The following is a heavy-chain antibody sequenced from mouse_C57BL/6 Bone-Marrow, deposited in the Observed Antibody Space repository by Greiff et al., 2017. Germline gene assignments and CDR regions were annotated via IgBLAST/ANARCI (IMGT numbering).Heavy chain of an antibody. D-gene: IGHD2-1*01. CDR2: IYPGDGDT. J-gene: IGHJ2*01. CDR1: GYAFSSSW. Sequence: QVQLLQSGPELVKPGASVKISCKASGYAFSSSWMTWVKQRTGKGLEWFGRIYPGDGDTNYNGKFNGKATLTADKSSSTAYMQLSSLTSEDSAVYFCAREGLLSYYFDDWGQGTTLTVSS. V-gene: IGHV1-82*01. CDR3: AREGLLSYYFDD.